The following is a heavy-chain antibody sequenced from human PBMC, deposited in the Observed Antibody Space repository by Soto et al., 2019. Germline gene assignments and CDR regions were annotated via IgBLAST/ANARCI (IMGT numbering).Heavy chain of an antibody. Sequence: SETLSLTCTVSGGSISSGDYYWSWVRQPPGKGLEWIGYIYYSGSTYYNPSLKSRVTISVDTSKNQFSLKLSSVTAADTAVYYCARTIWGGYYGMDVWGQGTTVTVSS. CDR3: ARTIWGGYYGMDV. CDR2: IYYSGST. V-gene: IGHV4-30-4*01. D-gene: IGHD3-10*01. CDR1: GGSISSGDYY. J-gene: IGHJ6*02.